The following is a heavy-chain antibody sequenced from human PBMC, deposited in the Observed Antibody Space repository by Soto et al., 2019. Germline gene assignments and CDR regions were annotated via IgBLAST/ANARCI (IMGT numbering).Heavy chain of an antibody. V-gene: IGHV3-23*01. CDR2: VRARGGRT. J-gene: IGHJ4*02. Sequence: EVQLFESGEGLVHPGASLRLSCAASGFTFTTFDMSWARQAPGEGLEWVSVVRARGGRTSYADSLKGRFTISKDSSKNTLYLQMNSLRAEDTALYYCAKGAWLDYLGQGTLVTLSS. D-gene: IGHD5-12*01. CDR1: GFTFTTFD. CDR3: AKGAWLDY.